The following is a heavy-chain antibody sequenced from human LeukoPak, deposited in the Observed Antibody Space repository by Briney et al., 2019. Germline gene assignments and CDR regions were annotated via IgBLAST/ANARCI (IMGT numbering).Heavy chain of an antibody. CDR2: ISYRGST. CDR1: GGSISSSTYY. V-gene: IGHV4-39*01. Sequence: PSETLSLTCTVSGGSISSSTYYWGWIRQPPGKGLEWIGSISYRGSTYYKPSLKSRVTMSVDTSKNEFSLRLGSVTAADTAVYYCARNHGEYKKTDCWGQGALVTVSS. CDR3: ARNHGEYKKTDC. J-gene: IGHJ4*02. D-gene: IGHD7-27*01.